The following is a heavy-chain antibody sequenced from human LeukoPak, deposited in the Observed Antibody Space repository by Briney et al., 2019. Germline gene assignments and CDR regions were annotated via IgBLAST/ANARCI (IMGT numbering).Heavy chain of an antibody. D-gene: IGHD6-13*01. CDR2: ISSSSSTI. CDR1: GFTFSSYS. Sequence: GGSLRLSCAASGFTFSSYSMNWVRQAPGKGLEWVSYISSSSSTIYYADSVKGRFTISRDNAKNSLYLQMNSLRDEGTAVYYCARGTSIAAAGLYYFDYWGQGTLVTVSS. V-gene: IGHV3-48*02. J-gene: IGHJ4*02. CDR3: ARGTSIAAAGLYYFDY.